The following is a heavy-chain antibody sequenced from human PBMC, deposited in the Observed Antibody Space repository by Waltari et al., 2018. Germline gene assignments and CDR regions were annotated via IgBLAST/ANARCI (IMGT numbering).Heavy chain of an antibody. CDR2: ISGSGGST. CDR1: GFTFSSYA. Sequence: EVQLLESGGGLVQPGGSLRLSCAASGFTFSSYAMRWVRQAPGKGLEWVSAISGSGGSTYYADSVKGRFTISRDNSKNTLYLQMNSLRAEDTAVYYCARARGGYYLYYFDYWGQGTLVTVSS. V-gene: IGHV3-23*01. D-gene: IGHD3-3*01. CDR3: ARARGGYYLYYFDY. J-gene: IGHJ4*02.